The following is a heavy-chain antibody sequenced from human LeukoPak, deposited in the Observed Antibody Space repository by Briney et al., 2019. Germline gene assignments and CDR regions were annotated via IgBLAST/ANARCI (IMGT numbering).Heavy chain of an antibody. V-gene: IGHV4-39*01. CDR3: ARLDYDSSGYPFDP. CDR1: GGSISSSSYY. J-gene: IGHJ5*02. Sequence: SETLSLTCTVSGGSISSSSYYWGWIRQPPGKGLEWIGSIYYSGSTYYNPSLKSRVTISVDTSKNQFSLKLSSVTAADTAVYYCARLDYDSSGYPFDPWGQGTLVTVSS. D-gene: IGHD3-22*01. CDR2: IYYSGST.